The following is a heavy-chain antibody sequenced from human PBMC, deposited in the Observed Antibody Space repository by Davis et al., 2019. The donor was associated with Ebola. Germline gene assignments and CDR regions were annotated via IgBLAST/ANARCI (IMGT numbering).Heavy chain of an antibody. Sequence: SVQVSCKASSVTFSSYTISWVRQAPGQGLEWMGRTIPGLDVSVYAQKFQGRVRLTADKSTKTAYMELSSLRSGDTAVYFCVRDFGYEDGAGFQHYFDSWGRGTTVTVPP. D-gene: IGHD4/OR15-4a*01. CDR3: VRDFGYEDGAGFQHYFDS. V-gene: IGHV1-69*04. CDR2: TIPGLDVS. J-gene: IGHJ4*02. CDR1: SVTFSSYT.